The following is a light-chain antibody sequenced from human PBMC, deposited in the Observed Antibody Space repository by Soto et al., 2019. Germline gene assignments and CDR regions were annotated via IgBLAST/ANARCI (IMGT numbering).Light chain of an antibody. CDR2: DAT. Sequence: IQMTQSPSTLSASVGDRVTITCRASHNIERWMAWYQQKRGRSPSLLIFDATTLHSGVPSRFSVGGSGTEFTLPINRLPPDDFATYYCQQFAKSSTLGQGTTVEIK. CDR3: QQFAKSST. J-gene: IGKJ1*01. V-gene: IGKV1-5*01. CDR1: HNIERW.